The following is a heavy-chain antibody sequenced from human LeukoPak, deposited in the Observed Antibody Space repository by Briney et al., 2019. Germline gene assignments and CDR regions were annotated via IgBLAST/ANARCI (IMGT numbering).Heavy chain of an antibody. V-gene: IGHV7-4-1*02. CDR2: INTNSGNP. D-gene: IGHD1-26*01. J-gene: IGHJ4*02. Sequence: ASVKVSCKASGYTLTTYAINWVRQAPGQGLEWMGWINTNSGNPTYAQGFTGRFVFSLDTSVSTAYLQISSLKAEDTAVYYCATEGVVGGSGYDYWGQGTLVTVSS. CDR1: GYTLTTYA. CDR3: ATEGVVGGSGYDY.